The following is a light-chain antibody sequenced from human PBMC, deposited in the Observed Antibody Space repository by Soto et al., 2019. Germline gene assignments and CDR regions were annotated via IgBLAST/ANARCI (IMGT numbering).Light chain of an antibody. J-gene: IGKJ4*01. CDR3: QQRSNWPL. CDR2: DAS. Sequence: EIVLTPSPATLSLSPGERATLSCRASQSVSSYLAWYQQKPGQAPRLLIYDASNRATGIPARFSGSGSGTDFTLTISSLEPEDFAVYCCQQRSNWPLFGEGTKVDIK. CDR1: QSVSSY. V-gene: IGKV3-11*01.